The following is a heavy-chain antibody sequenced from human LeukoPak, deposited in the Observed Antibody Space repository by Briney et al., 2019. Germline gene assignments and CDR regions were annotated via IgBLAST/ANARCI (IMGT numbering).Heavy chain of an antibody. CDR2: IYYSGST. D-gene: IGHD5-12*01. Sequence: PSETLSLTCTVSGGSISSYYWSWIRQPPGKGLEWIGYIYYSGSTNYNPSLKSRVTISVDTSKNQFSLKLSSVTAADTAVYYCARVVATSVGYFDYWGQGTLVTVSS. CDR1: GGSISSYY. V-gene: IGHV4-59*01. J-gene: IGHJ4*02. CDR3: ARVVATSVGYFDY.